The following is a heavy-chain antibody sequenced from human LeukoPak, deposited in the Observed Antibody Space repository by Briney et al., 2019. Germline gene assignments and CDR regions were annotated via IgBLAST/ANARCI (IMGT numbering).Heavy chain of an antibody. CDR2: INSDGSST. CDR3: AKDQLLWFGELGRFDP. Sequence: PGGSLRLSCAASGFTFSSYWMHWVRQAPGKGLVWVSRINSDGSSTSYADSVKGRFTISRDNSKNTLYLQTNSLRAEDTAVYYCAKDQLLWFGELGRFDPWGQGTLVTVSS. D-gene: IGHD3-10*01. V-gene: IGHV3-74*01. J-gene: IGHJ5*02. CDR1: GFTFSSYW.